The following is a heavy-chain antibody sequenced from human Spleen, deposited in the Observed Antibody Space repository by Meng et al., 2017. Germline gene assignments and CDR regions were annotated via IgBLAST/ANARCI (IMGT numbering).Heavy chain of an antibody. D-gene: IGHD6-19*01. J-gene: IGHJ4*02. CDR3: EPPIPIPVAVGY. CDR2: ISGSAGST. V-gene: IGHV3-23*01. Sequence: GESLKISCAASGFTVSSNYMSWVRQAPGKGLERVSSISGSAGSTYYADSVKGRFTISRDNSKNTLYLQMNNLRAADTAVYYCEPPIPIPVAVGYWGQGTLVTFSS. CDR1: GFTVSSNY.